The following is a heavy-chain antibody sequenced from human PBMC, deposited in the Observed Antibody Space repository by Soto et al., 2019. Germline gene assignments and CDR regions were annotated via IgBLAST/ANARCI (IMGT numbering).Heavy chain of an antibody. CDR3: ARVGFLLGYCSGGSCPTFDY. J-gene: IGHJ4*02. Sequence: GGSLRLSCAASGLTFSSYSMNWVRQAPGKGLEWVSSISSSSSYIYYADSVKGRFTISRDNAKNSLYLQMNSLRAEDTAVYYCARVGFLLGYCSGGSCPTFDYWGQGTLVTVSS. CDR1: GLTFSSYS. D-gene: IGHD2-15*01. CDR2: ISSSSSYI. V-gene: IGHV3-21*01.